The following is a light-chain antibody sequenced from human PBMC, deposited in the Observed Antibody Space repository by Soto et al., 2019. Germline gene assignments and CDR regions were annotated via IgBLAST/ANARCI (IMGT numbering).Light chain of an antibody. J-gene: IGLJ1*01. CDR2: GTT. CDR1: SSNIGAGYD. CDR3: HSYDSSLSASV. Sequence: QSVLTQTPSVSRAPGQRVTISCTGRSSNIGAGYDVHWYQHLPGTAPKLLIYGTTNRPSGVPDRFSGSKSGISASLAITGLQAEDEADYYCHSYDSSLSASVFGAGTKVTVL. V-gene: IGLV1-40*01.